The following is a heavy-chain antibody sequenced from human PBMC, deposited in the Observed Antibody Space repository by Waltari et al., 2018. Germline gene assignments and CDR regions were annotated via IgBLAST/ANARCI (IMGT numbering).Heavy chain of an antibody. V-gene: IGHV3-7*01. Sequence: EVQLVESGGGLVQPGGSLRPSCAASGFTFSSHWMSWVRQAPGKGLEWVANIKRDGSEKYYVDSMRGRFTISRDNAKNSLYLQMNSLRAEDTAVYYCARGTYSNYGVDYWGQGTLVTVSS. CDR3: ARGTYSNYGVDY. CDR2: IKRDGSEK. D-gene: IGHD4-4*01. CDR1: GFTFSSHW. J-gene: IGHJ4*02.